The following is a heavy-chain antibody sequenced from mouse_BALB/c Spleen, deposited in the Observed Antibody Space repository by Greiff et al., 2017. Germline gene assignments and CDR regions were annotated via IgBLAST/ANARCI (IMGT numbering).Heavy chain of an antibody. D-gene: IGHD3-3*01. CDR2: ISSGSSTI. V-gene: IGHV5-17*02. J-gene: IGHJ3*01. CDR3: ARGGTGGPWFAY. CDR1: GFTFSSFG. Sequence: EVKLVESGGGLVQPGGSRKLSCAASGFTFSSFGMHWVRQAPEKGLEWVAYISSGSSTIYYADTVKGRFTISRDNPKNTLFLQMTSLRSEDTAMYYCARGGTGGPWFAYWGQGTLVTVSA.